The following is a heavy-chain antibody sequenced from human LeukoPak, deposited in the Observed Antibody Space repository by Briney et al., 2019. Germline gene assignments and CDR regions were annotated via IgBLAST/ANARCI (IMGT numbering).Heavy chain of an antibody. CDR2: ISSSGSTI. Sequence: PGGSLRLSCAASGFTFSDYYMSWIRQAPGKGLEWVSYISSSGSTIYYADSVKGRFTISRDNAKNSLYLQMNSLRAEDTAVYYCARDPPMVRGVKGQDWFDPWGQGTLVTVSS. CDR3: ARDPPMVRGVKGQDWFDP. V-gene: IGHV3-11*01. J-gene: IGHJ5*02. CDR1: GFTFSDYY. D-gene: IGHD3-10*01.